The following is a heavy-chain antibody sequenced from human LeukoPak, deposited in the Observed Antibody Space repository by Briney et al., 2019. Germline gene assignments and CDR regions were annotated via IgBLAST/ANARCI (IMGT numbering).Heavy chain of an antibody. CDR2: ISYDGSNT. CDR1: GFTFSSYG. J-gene: IGHJ4*02. Sequence: GRSLRLSCAASGFTFSSYGMHWVRQAPGKGLEWVAVISYDGSNTYYADSVKGRFTISRDNSKNMLYLQMNSLRAEDTAVYYCARDPAPRGGSCHDYWGQGTLVTVSS. CDR3: ARDPAPRGGSCHDY. D-gene: IGHD2-15*01. V-gene: IGHV3-30*03.